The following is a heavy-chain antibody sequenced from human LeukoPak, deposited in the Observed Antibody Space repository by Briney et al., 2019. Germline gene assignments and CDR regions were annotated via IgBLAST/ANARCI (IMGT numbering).Heavy chain of an antibody. V-gene: IGHV1-69*13. CDR1: GGTFSSYA. CDR2: IIPIFGTA. Sequence: SVKVSCKASGGTFSSYAISWVRQAPGQGLEWMGGIIPIFGTANYAQKFQGRVTITADESTSTAYMELSSLRSEDTAVYYCARDRPGRYCSSTSCYTASPFDPWGQGTLVIVSS. CDR3: ARDRPGRYCSSTSCYTASPFDP. D-gene: IGHD2-2*02. J-gene: IGHJ5*02.